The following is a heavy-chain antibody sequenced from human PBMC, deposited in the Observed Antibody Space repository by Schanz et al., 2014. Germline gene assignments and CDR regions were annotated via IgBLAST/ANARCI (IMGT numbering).Heavy chain of an antibody. CDR1: GYTFSDYY. J-gene: IGHJ6*02. V-gene: IGHV1-2*04. CDR2: INPNTGAT. Sequence: QVQLVQSGAEVKKPGASVKVSCKGSGYTFSDYYIHWGRQAPGQELEWMGWINPNTGATIVAQKFEGWVTVTRNTSISTVYMELSRVTYEDTAVYYCARDDRACHGGKDVWGQGTTVTVSS. CDR3: ARDDRACHGGKDV. D-gene: IGHD3-22*01.